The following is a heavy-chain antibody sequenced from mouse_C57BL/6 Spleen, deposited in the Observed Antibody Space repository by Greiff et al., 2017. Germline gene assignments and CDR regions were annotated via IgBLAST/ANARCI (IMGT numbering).Heavy chain of an antibody. V-gene: IGHV5-17*01. Sequence: EVMLVESGGGLVKPGGSLKLSCAASGFTFSDYGMHWVRQAPEMGLEWVAYISSGSSTIYYADTVKGRFTISRDNAKNTLFLQMTSLRSEDTAMYYCAGDYYGRKGAYWGQGTLVTVSA. D-gene: IGHD1-1*01. CDR2: ISSGSSTI. CDR3: AGDYYGRKGAY. J-gene: IGHJ3*01. CDR1: GFTFSDYG.